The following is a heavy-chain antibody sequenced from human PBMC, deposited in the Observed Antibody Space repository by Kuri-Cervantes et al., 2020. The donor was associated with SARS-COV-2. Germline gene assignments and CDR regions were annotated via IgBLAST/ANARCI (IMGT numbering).Heavy chain of an antibody. V-gene: IGHV3-66*01. CDR1: GFSFSNYS. CDR2: IYSGDTT. J-gene: IGHJ6*02. CDR3: ARERRGYGMDV. Sequence: GGSLRLSCASSGFSFSNYSINWVRQAPGKGLEWVSVIYSGDTTDYADSVKGRFSSSRDNSRNTLYLQMNNLRAEDTAVFYCARERRGYGMDVWGQGTMVTVSS. D-gene: IGHD3-16*01.